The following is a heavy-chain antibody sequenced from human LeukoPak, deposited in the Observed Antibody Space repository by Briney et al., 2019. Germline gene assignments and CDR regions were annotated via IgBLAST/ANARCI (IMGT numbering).Heavy chain of an antibody. V-gene: IGHV4-34*01. CDR2: INHSGST. J-gene: IGHJ2*01. CDR1: VESFSGYY. D-gene: IGHD3-10*01. Sequence: SETLSLTCAVYVESFSGYYWSWIRQPPGKGLEWIGEINHSGSTNYNPSLKSRVTISVDTSKNQFSLKLSSVTAADAAVYYCARGRRVVRGLLYWHFDLWGRGTLDTVSS. CDR3: ARGRRVVRGLLYWHFDL.